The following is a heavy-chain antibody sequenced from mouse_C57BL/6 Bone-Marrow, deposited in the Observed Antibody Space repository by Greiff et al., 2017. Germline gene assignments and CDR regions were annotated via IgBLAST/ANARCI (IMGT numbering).Heavy chain of an antibody. CDR3: ARSGYYGSSYEGWYFDV. Sequence: QVQLQQPGAELVKPGASVKLSCKASGYTFTSYWMHWVKQRPGRGLEWIGRIDPKSGGTKYNEKFKSKATLTVDKPSSTAYMQLSSLTSEVSAVYYCARSGYYGSSYEGWYFDVWGTGTTVTVSS. J-gene: IGHJ1*03. D-gene: IGHD1-1*01. CDR2: IDPKSGGT. V-gene: IGHV1-72*01. CDR1: GYTFTSYW.